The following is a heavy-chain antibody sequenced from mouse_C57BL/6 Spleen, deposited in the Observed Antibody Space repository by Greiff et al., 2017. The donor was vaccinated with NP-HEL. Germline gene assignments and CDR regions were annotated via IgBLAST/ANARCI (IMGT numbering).Heavy chain of an antibody. D-gene: IGHD2-5*01. CDR2: ISYDGSN. CDR1: GYSITSGYY. J-gene: IGHJ2*01. CDR3: ARGSNYVEDY. Sequence: EVKLQESGPGLVKPSQSLSLTCSVTGYSITSGYYWNWIRQFPGNKLEWMGYISYDGSNNYNPSLKNRISITRDTSKNQFFLKLNSVTTEDTATYYCARGSNYVEDYWGQGTTLTVSS. V-gene: IGHV3-6*01.